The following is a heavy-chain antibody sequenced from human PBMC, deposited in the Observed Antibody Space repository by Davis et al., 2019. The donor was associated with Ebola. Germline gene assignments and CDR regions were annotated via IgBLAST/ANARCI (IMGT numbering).Heavy chain of an antibody. CDR2: IYYSGST. V-gene: IGHV4-59*01. D-gene: IGHD1-1*01. CDR3: ASSYNWKGWFDP. J-gene: IGHJ5*02. Sequence: SETLSLTCTVSGGSISSYYWSWIRQPPGKGLEWIGYIYYSGSTNYNPSLKSRVTISVDTSKNQLSLKLSSVTAADTAVYYCASSYNWKGWFDPWGQGTLVTVSS. CDR1: GGSISSYY.